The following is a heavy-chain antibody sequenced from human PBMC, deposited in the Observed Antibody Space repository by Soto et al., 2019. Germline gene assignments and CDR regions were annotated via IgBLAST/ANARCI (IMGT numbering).Heavy chain of an antibody. J-gene: IGHJ6*02. V-gene: IGHV1-3*01. D-gene: IGHD2-2*01. CDR1: GYTFTSYA. CDR2: INAGNGNT. CDR3: AREFSTYYYGMDV. Sequence: ASLKGSCKAAGYTFTSYAMHWVLQDPGQRLEWMGWINAGNGNTKYSQKFQGRVTITRDTSASTAYMELSSLRSEDTAVYYCAREFSTYYYGMDVWGQGTTVTVSS.